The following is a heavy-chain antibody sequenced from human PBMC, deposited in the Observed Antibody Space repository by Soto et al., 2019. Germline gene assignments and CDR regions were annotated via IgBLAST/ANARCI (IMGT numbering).Heavy chain of an antibody. CDR3: AHGPYTMTGSYFDY. V-gene: IGHV1-69*01. CDR1: GGTFDMYA. Sequence: QVQVVQSGAEVKKPGSSVKVSCRVSGGTFDMYALSWVRQAPGQGLEWMGGIIPTLSILKYAKKFQGRVAITADGSTSTTYLELSRLRSDDTAVYYCAHGPYTMTGSYFDYWGQGTLVTVSA. J-gene: IGHJ4*02. CDR2: IIPTLSIL. D-gene: IGHD3-22*01.